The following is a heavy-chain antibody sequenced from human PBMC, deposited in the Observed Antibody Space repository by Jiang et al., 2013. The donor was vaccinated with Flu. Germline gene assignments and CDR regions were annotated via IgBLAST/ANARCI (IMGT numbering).Heavy chain of an antibody. D-gene: IGHD3-22*01. V-gene: IGHV5-51*01. Sequence: GAEVKKPGESLRISCQGSGYSFSIYWIAWVRQMPGKGLEWMGIVYPDKSATRYSPSFEGQVTISADKSISTAYLQWSSLKASDTATYYCARFSSYYDGSGHPLDYWGQGTLVTVSS. CDR1: GYSFSIYW. J-gene: IGHJ4*02. CDR2: VYPDKSAT. CDR3: ARFSSYYDGSGHPLDY.